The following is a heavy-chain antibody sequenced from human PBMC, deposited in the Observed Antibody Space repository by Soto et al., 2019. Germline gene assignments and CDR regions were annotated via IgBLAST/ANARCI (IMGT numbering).Heavy chain of an antibody. CDR3: ARDGVQLWPRYYFDY. J-gene: IGHJ4*02. V-gene: IGHV1-46*01. CDR1: GYSFSNYS. Sequence: VQLVQSGAEGKKPGASVQVSCKTSGYSFSNYSMHWVRQVPGQGLEWMGKINPNGGSTSLAQKFKDAVTLIRDTSTNTVYMELSSLTSEDTAVYYCARDGVQLWPRYYFDYWGQGTLVTVSS. CDR2: INPNGGST. D-gene: IGHD1-1*01.